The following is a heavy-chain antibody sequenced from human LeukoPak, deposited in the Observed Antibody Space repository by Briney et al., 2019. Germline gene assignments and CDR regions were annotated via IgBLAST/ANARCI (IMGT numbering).Heavy chain of an antibody. Sequence: SETLSLTCTVSGGSISSSSYYWGWIRQPPGKGLEWIGRIYYSGSTYYNPSLKSRVTISVDTSKNQFSLKLSSVTAADTAVYYCARDFHSSSSELDYWGQGTLVTVFS. CDR1: GGSISSSSYY. J-gene: IGHJ4*02. CDR3: ARDFHSSSSELDY. D-gene: IGHD6-6*01. CDR2: IYYSGST. V-gene: IGHV4-39*07.